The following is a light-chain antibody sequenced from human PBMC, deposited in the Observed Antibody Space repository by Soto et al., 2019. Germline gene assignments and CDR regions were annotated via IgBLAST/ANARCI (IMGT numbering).Light chain of an antibody. CDR1: QSVRSNY. CDR2: NSS. V-gene: IGKV3-20*01. J-gene: IGKJ1*01. CDR3: QQYRDLPQT. Sequence: SVVTQSPGTLSLSPGERATLSCRASQSVRSNYLAWYQQKPGQAPRLLIYNSSTRATGIPDRFSGSGSGTDFTLTISRLEPEDFALYYCQQYRDLPQTFGQGTKVDIK.